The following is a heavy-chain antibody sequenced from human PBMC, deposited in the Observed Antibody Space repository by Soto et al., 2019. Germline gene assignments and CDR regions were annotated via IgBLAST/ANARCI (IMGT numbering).Heavy chain of an antibody. CDR1: GGSISSYY. CDR2: IYYSGST. D-gene: IGHD3-22*01. CDR3: ARGTMIVDY. J-gene: IGHJ4*02. V-gene: IGHV4-59*01. Sequence: PSETLSLTCTVSGGSISSYYWSWIRQPPGKGLEWIGYIYYSGSTNYNPSLKSRVTISVDASKNQFSLKLSSVTAADTAVYYCARGTMIVDYWGQGTLVTVSS.